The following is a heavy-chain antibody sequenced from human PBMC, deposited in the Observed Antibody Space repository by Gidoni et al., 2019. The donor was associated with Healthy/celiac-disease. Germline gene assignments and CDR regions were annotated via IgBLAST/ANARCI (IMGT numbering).Heavy chain of an antibody. CDR3: AKDLGIAVAGTMDY. CDR1: GFPFSSYS. J-gene: IGHJ4*02. CDR2: ISGSGGST. Sequence: EVPLLESGGGLVQPGGSLRLSCAASGFPFSSYSMSWVRQAPGKGLEWVSAISGSGGSTYYADSVKGRFTISRDNSKNTLYLQMNSLRAEDTAVYYCAKDLGIAVAGTMDYWGQGTLVTVSS. D-gene: IGHD6-19*01. V-gene: IGHV3-23*01.